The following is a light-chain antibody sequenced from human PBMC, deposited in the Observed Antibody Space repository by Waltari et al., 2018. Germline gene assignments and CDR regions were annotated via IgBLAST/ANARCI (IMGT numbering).Light chain of an antibody. Sequence: DIVITQSQNFLPVSLCERATITCTSRRSFLVSTRNKNYLTWYQQKPGQPPTLLIYCASTRESGVPDRFSGTGSGTDFTLTISSLQSEDVAVYYCQHYYGSPNTFGQGTKLELK. V-gene: IGKV4-1*01. J-gene: IGKJ2*01. CDR1: RSFLVSTRNKNY. CDR2: CAS. CDR3: QHYYGSPNT.